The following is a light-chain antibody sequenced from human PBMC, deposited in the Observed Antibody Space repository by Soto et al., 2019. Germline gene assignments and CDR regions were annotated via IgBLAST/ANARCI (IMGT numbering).Light chain of an antibody. CDR2: DVS. J-gene: IGLJ1*01. CDR3: SSYTSSSTHV. CDR1: TSDIGSYNY. V-gene: IGLV2-14*01. Sequence: QSALTQPASVSGSPGQSITITCTGTTSDIGSYNYVSWYLQDPGKAPKLIIYDVSYRPSGVSNRFSGSKSGNTASLTISALQAEDEVDYYCSSYTSSSTHVFGTGTKLTVL.